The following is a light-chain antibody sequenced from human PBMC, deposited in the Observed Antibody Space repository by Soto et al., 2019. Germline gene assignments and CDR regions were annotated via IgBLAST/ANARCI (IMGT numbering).Light chain of an antibody. Sequence: QSVLTQPPSASGTPGQRVTISCSGSTSNIGSNTVNWYQQLPGTAPKLLIYDNNQRPSGVPDRFSGSKSGTSASLAISGLQSDDETAYYCAAWDDSLNGVLFGGGTKVTV. J-gene: IGLJ2*01. CDR2: DNN. V-gene: IGLV1-44*01. CDR3: AAWDDSLNGVL. CDR1: TSNIGSNT.